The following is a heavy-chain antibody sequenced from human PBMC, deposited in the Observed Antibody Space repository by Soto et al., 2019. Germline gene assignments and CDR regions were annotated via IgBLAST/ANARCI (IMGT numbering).Heavy chain of an antibody. CDR2: ISVSGGST. D-gene: IGHD6-19*01. J-gene: IGHJ4*02. Sequence: PGGSLRLSCAASGFTFTSYGMSWVRQAPGKGLEWVSSISVSGGSTYYAGSVKGRFSISRDNSKNTLYLQMNSLRAEGTAVYYCAKVREASGSYKTGDYWGQGTLVTVSS. CDR3: AKVREASGSYKTGDY. CDR1: GFTFTSYG. V-gene: IGHV3-23*01.